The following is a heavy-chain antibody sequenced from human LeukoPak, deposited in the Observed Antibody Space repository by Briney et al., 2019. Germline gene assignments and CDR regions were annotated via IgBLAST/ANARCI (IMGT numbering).Heavy chain of an antibody. CDR2: IIPIFGTA. CDR1: GGTFSSCA. CDR3: ASFRDGYNYFDY. V-gene: IGHV1-69*05. Sequence: SVKVSCKASGGTFSSCAISWVRQAPGQGLEWMGRIIPIFGTANYAQKFQGRVTITTDESTSTAYMELSSLRSEDTAVYYCASFRDGYNYFDYWGQGTLVTVSS. D-gene: IGHD5-24*01. J-gene: IGHJ4*02.